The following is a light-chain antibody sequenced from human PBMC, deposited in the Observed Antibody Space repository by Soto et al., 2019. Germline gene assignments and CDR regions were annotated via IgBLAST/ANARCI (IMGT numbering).Light chain of an antibody. CDR3: QQYTNTNNPWM. J-gene: IGKJ1*01. CDR2: KAS. CDR1: QTISSW. V-gene: IGKV1-5*03. Sequence: IQMTQSPSTLSGSVGDRVTITCRASQTISSWLAWYQQKPGKAPKLLIYKASTLKSGVPSRFSGSGSGTEFTLTISSLQPDDSATYYCQQYTNTNNPWMFGQGTKVDI.